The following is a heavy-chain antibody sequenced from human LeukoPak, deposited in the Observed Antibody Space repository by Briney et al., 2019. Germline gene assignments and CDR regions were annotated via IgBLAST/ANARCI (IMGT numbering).Heavy chain of an antibody. V-gene: IGHV4-39*01. D-gene: IGHD2-8*01. CDR2: IYPSGDS. CDR3: AGPDTNSRFAY. Sequence: SETLSLTCTVSGGSITGTTYYLGWIRQPPGKELEWIGSIYPSGDSYYNPSLKSRVTMSVDTSRNQFSLKLTSVTATDTAVYYCAGPDTNSRFAYWGQGTLVTVSP. CDR1: GGSITGTTYY. J-gene: IGHJ4*02.